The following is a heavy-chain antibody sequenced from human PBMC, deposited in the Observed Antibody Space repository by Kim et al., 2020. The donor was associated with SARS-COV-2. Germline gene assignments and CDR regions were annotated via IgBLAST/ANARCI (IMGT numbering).Heavy chain of an antibody. CDR2: ITDNGNSYAT. Sequence: GGSLRLSCGASGFTFSSSAMHWVRQASGKGLEWVCRITDNGNSYATGDVESGKGRFTTASADSRKTAYLQMNSRQTADTAVYYCTRVPGTTLAFWDAFDIWGQGTIVTVSS. D-gene: IGHD1-1*01. CDR1: GFTFSSSA. J-gene: IGHJ3*02. V-gene: IGHV3-73*01. CDR3: TRVPGTTLAFWDAFDI.